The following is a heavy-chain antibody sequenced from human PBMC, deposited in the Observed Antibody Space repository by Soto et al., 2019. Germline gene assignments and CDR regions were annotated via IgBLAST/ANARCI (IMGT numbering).Heavy chain of an antibody. CDR3: ARLGGAVAPYYYGMDV. CDR1: GGSISSSSYY. V-gene: IGHV4-39*01. J-gene: IGHJ6*02. CDR2: IYYSGST. Sequence: QLQLQESGPGLVKPSETLSLTCTVSGGSISSSSYYWGWIRQPPGKGLEWIGSIYYSGSTYYNPSLKSLVTISVDTSKNQFSLTLSSVAAADTAVYYCARLGGAVAPYYYGMDVWGQGTTVTVSS. D-gene: IGHD6-19*01.